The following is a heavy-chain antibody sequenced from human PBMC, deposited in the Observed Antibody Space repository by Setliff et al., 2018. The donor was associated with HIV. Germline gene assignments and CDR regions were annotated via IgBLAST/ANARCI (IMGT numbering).Heavy chain of an antibody. Sequence: GGSLRLSCAASRFDFNNYWMCWVRQAPGKGLEWVANIDQDGSEKNYVDSVKGRFTISRDNAKDSMDLQMNSLRADDTAIYYCARKLRPGHGVDVWGQGTTVTVSS. V-gene: IGHV3-7*01. CDR3: ARKLRPGHGVDV. CDR2: IDQDGSEK. CDR1: RFDFNNYW. J-gene: IGHJ6*02. D-gene: IGHD3-10*01.